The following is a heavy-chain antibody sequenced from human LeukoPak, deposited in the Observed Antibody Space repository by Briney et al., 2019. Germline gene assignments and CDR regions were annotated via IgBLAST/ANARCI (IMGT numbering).Heavy chain of an antibody. CDR3: TRVEETATTAAIIRKYSYYYYYMDV. D-gene: IGHD4-11*01. V-gene: IGHV1-46*01. J-gene: IGHJ6*03. CDR1: GYTFTSHF. CDR2: INPRGGST. Sequence: ASVKVSCKASGYTFTSHFMHWVRQAPGQGLEWMGIINPRGGSTSYTQKFQGRVTMTRDTSTSTVYMELSSLRSEDTAVYYCTRVEETATTAAIIRKYSYYYYYMDVWGKGNTVTVSS.